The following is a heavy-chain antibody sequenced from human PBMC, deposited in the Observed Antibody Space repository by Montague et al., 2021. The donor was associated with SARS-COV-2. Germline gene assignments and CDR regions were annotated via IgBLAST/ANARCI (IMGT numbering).Heavy chain of an antibody. V-gene: IGHV3-21*01. CDR1: GFTFSSYS. CDR2: ISSSSSYI. CDR3: ARDPEMATIIRSLGYYYYYGMDV. J-gene: IGHJ6*02. Sequence: SLRLSCAASGFTFSSYSMNWVRQAPGKGLEWVSSISSSSSYIYYADSVKGRFTISRDNAKNSLYLQMNSLRAEDTAVCYCARDPEMATIIRSLGYYYYYGMDVWGQGTTVTVSS. D-gene: IGHD5-24*01.